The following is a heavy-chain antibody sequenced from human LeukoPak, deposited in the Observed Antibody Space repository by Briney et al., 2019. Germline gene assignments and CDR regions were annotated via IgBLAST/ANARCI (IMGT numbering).Heavy chain of an antibody. D-gene: IGHD2-15*01. CDR3: ARDSHYCSGGSCYSQGLS. Sequence: SETLSLTCTVAGVSISSDYWSWIRQPPGKGLEWIGYIYYTGRTNYNPSLKSRVTMSVDTPKNQFSLKLISVTAADTAVYYCARDSHYCSGGSCYSQGLSWGQGTLVTVSS. CDR1: GVSISSDY. V-gene: IGHV4-59*01. J-gene: IGHJ5*02. CDR2: IYYTGRT.